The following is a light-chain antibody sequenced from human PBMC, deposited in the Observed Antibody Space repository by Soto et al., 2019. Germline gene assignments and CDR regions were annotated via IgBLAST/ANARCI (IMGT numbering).Light chain of an antibody. CDR3: TSYTTSGSYV. CDR1: SSDIGAYNF. Sequence: QSVLTQPASVSGSPGQSITISCTGTSSDIGAYNFVSWYQQHPGKAPKLTIYDVSNRPSGVSDRFSGFKSGDTASLTISGLQAEDEADYYCTSYTTSGSYVFGTGTKLTVL. J-gene: IGLJ1*01. V-gene: IGLV2-14*01. CDR2: DVS.